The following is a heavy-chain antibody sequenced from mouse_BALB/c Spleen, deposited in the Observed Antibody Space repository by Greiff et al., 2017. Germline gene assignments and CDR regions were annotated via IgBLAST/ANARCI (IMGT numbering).Heavy chain of an antibody. J-gene: IGHJ4*01. V-gene: IGHV1S29*02. D-gene: IGHD2-4*01. CDR2: IYPYNGGT. Sequence: VQLQQSGPELVKPGASVKISCKASGYTFTDYNMHWVKQSHGKSLEWIGYIYPYNGGTGYNQKFKSKATLTVDNSSSTAYMELRSLTSEDSAVYYCARSYYYDYDDYAMDYWGQGTSVTVSS. CDR3: ARSYYYDYDDYAMDY. CDR1: GYTFTDYN.